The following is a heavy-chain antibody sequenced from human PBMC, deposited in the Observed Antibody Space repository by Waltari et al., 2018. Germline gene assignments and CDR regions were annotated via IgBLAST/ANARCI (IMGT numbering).Heavy chain of an antibody. V-gene: IGHV1-69*05. J-gene: IGHJ3*02. CDR1: GGTFSSYA. CDR2: IIPIFGTA. Sequence: QVQLVQSGAEVKKPGSSVKVSCKASGGTFSSYAISWVRQAPGQGLEWMGGIIPIFGTANYAQKFQGRVTLTTDTSTNTAYMELRSLRSDDTAMYYCARVGQGYCSGGSCRDFDIWGQGTMVTVSS. D-gene: IGHD2-15*01. CDR3: ARVGQGYCSGGSCRDFDI.